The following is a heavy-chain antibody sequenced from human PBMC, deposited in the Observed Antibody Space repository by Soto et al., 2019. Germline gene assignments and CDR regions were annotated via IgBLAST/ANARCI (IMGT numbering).Heavy chain of an antibody. CDR1: GFNFGDYG. CDR3: AKETIAVAGPNFFDF. V-gene: IGHV3-30*18. D-gene: IGHD6-19*01. J-gene: IGHJ4*02. CDR2: IGNDGAAR. Sequence: GGSLRLSCVGSGFNFGDYGMHWVRHTPGKGLEWVAVIGNDGAARFYGDSVKGRFSISRDNSRSTFYLQMNSLRPEDTAMYYCAKETIAVAGPNFFDFWGQGTQVTVSS.